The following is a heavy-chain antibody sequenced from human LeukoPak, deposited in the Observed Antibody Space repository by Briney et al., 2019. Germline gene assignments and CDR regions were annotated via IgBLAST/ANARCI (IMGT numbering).Heavy chain of an antibody. V-gene: IGHV1-69*05. CDR2: IIPIFGTA. J-gene: IGHJ4*02. CDR3: ARVADSSSSLDY. CDR1: GGTFSSYA. D-gene: IGHD6-6*01. Sequence: AASVKVSCKASGGTFSSYAISWVRQAPGQGLEWMGGIIPIFGTANYAQKFQGRVTITTDESTSTAYMELSSLRSEDTAVYYCARVADSSSSLDYWGQGTLVTVSS.